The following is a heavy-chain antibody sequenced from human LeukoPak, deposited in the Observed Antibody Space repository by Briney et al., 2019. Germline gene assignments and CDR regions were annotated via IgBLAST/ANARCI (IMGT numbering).Heavy chain of an antibody. D-gene: IGHD6-13*01. CDR1: GGSISSYY. V-gene: IGHV4-59*01. CDR2: IYYSGST. CDR3: ARDRRYSSSWYGVDY. Sequence: PSETLSLTCTVSGGSISSYYWSWIRQPPGKGLEWIGYIYYSGSTNYNPSLKSRVTISVDTSKNQFSLKLSSVTAADTAVYYCARDRRYSSSWYGVDYWGQGTLVTVSS. J-gene: IGHJ4*02.